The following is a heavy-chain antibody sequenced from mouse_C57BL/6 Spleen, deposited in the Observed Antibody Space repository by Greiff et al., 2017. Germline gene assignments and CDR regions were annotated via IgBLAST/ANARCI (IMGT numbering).Heavy chain of an antibody. CDR3: ARSELTGTFDY. Sequence: QVQLQQPGAELVRPGSSVKLSCKASGYTFTSYWMHWVKQRPIQGLEWIGNIDPSDSDTHYNQKFKDKATLTVAKSSSTAYMQLSSLTSEDSAVYYCARSELTGTFDYWGQGTTLTVSS. CDR1: GYTFTSYW. V-gene: IGHV1-52*01. J-gene: IGHJ2*01. CDR2: IDPSDSDT. D-gene: IGHD4-1*01.